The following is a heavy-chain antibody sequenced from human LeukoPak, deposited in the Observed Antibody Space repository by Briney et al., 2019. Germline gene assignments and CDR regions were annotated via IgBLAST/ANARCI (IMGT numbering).Heavy chain of an antibody. J-gene: IGHJ4*02. Sequence: ASVKVSCKASGYTFTGYYMHWVRQAPGQGLEWMGWINPNSGGTNYAQKFQGRVTMTRDTSISTAYMELSRLRSDDTAVYYCARVIYDSSGYYEGYFDYWGQGTLVTVSS. CDR2: INPNSGGT. CDR1: GYTFTGYY. V-gene: IGHV1-2*02. D-gene: IGHD3-22*01. CDR3: ARVIYDSSGYYEGYFDY.